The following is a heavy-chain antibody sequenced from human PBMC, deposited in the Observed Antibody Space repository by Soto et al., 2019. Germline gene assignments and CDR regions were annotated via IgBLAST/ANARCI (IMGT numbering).Heavy chain of an antibody. CDR2: ISGGGIT. CDR3: AKGTNYVGVFDS. CDR1: GFTFSSYA. V-gene: IGHV3-23*01. J-gene: IGHJ5*01. Sequence: GGSLRLSCAASGFTFSSYAMSWVRQASGKGLEWVSVISGGGITHYANSGKGRFTISRDNSKNTVYLQMSTLRAEDTALYYCAKGTNYVGVFDSWGQGTLVTVSS. D-gene: IGHD2-8*01.